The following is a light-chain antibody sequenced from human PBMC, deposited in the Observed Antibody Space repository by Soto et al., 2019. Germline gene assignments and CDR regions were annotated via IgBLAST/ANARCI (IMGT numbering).Light chain of an antibody. Sequence: EIVMTQSPATLSVSPGARATLSCRASQSVSSNLAWYQQKPGQAPRLLIYGASTRATGIPARFSGSGSGTEFTRTISSLQSEDFAVYYCQQYNNWPPVTFGQGTRLEIK. CDR2: GAS. CDR1: QSVSSN. J-gene: IGKJ5*01. V-gene: IGKV3-15*01. CDR3: QQYNNWPPVT.